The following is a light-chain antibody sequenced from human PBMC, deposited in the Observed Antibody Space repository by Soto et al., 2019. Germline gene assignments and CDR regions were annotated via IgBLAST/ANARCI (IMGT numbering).Light chain of an antibody. J-gene: IGLJ3*02. CDR2: GNN. Sequence: QSVLTQPPSVSGAPGQRVTISCTGSSSNIGAGYDVPWYQQFPGTAPKLLIYGNNNRPSGVPDRFSGSKSGTSASLAITGLQAEDEADYHCQSYDTSLSVWVFGGGTKLTVL. CDR3: QSYDTSLSVWV. V-gene: IGLV1-40*01. CDR1: SSNIGAGYD.